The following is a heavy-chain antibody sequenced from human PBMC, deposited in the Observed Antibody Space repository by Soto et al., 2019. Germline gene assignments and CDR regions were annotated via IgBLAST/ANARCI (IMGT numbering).Heavy chain of an antibody. CDR2: ISNSGDTI. Sequence: GGSLRLSCAASGFTFSTYEMNWVRQAPGKWLEWVSYISNSGDTIYYADSVKGRFTIFRDNAKNSLYLQMNSLRVEDTALYYCARDGSRFDYWGQGXLVTVYS. V-gene: IGHV3-48*03. J-gene: IGHJ4*02. CDR1: GFTFSTYE. D-gene: IGHD6-13*01. CDR3: ARDGSRFDY.